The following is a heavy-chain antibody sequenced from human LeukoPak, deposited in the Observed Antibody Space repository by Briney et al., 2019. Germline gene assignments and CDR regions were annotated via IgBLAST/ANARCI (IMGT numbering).Heavy chain of an antibody. Sequence: ASVKVSCKASGNTFTNYGISWVRQAPGRGPEWMGWISANNDDTYYSQNFQGRITITTDTVTSTAYMELRSLGSDDTAVFYCAKQDKWSHAINSWGQGTLVTVSS. CDR1: GNTFTNYG. D-gene: IGHD2-15*01. V-gene: IGHV1-18*01. CDR2: ISANNDDT. CDR3: AKQDKWSHAINS. J-gene: IGHJ4*02.